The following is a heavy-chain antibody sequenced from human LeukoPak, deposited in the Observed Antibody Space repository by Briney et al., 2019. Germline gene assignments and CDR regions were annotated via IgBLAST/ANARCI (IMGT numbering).Heavy chain of an antibody. CDR3: AENLYCGGGSCYPSALGMDV. CDR1: GFTFSSYA. J-gene: IGHJ6*02. V-gene: IGHV3-23*01. Sequence: SGGSLRLSCAASGFTFSSYAMSWVRQAPGKGLEWVSSISGSGNRTYYADSVKGRFTISRDNSKNTLFLQMNSLRAEDTAVYYCAENLYCGGGSCYPSALGMDVWGQGTTVTVSS. D-gene: IGHD2-15*01. CDR2: ISGSGNRT.